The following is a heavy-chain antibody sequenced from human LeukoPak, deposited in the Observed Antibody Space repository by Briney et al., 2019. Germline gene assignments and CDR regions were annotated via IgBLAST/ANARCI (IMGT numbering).Heavy chain of an antibody. CDR2: TYYRSKWYN. Sequence: SQTLSLTCAISGDSVSSNSATWDWIRQSPSRGLEWLGRTYYRSKWYNDYAVSVKSRITINPDTSKNQFSLQLNSVTPEDTAVYYCARAGTYGYYWYFDLWGRGILVTVSS. CDR3: ARAGTYGYYWYFDL. D-gene: IGHD5-18*01. J-gene: IGHJ2*01. CDR1: GDSVSSNSAT. V-gene: IGHV6-1*01.